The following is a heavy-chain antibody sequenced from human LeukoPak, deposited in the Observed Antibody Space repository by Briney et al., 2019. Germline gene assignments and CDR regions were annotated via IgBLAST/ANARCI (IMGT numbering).Heavy chain of an antibody. V-gene: IGHV3-7*04. CDR2: IKLDGSEK. J-gene: IGHJ4*02. CDR3: ARDGYGSGSHDY. D-gene: IGHD3-10*01. CDR1: GFTFSSYW. Sequence: PGGSLRLSCAASGFTFSSYWMTWVRQGPGKGLEWVANIKLDGSEKSYGDSVKGRFTISRDNAKNSLYLQMNSLRAEDTAVYYCARDGYGSGSHDYWGQGTLVTVSS.